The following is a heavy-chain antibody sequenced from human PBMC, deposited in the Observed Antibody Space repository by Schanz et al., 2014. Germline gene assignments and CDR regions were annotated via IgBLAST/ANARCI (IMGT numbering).Heavy chain of an antibody. CDR1: GGSVSTYK. D-gene: IGHD3-10*02. V-gene: IGHV4-59*02. Sequence: QVQLQESGPGLVKPSETLSLTCTVSGGSVSTYKWGWIRQPPGKGLEYIGLISYGGLSDYNPSLKSRVTISVDTSKNQFSLRLYSVTAADTAVYFCERGDELFDDAFDIWGQGKMVTVSS. CDR3: ERGDELFDDAFDI. CDR2: ISYGGLS. J-gene: IGHJ3*02.